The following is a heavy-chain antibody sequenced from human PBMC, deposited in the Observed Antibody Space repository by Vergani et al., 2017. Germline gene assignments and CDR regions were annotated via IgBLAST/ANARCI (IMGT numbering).Heavy chain of an antibody. V-gene: IGHV3-23*01. D-gene: IGHD5-12*01. CDR2: ISGSGGST. Sequence: EVQLLESGGDLVQPGGSLRLSCAASGFTFNHYAMNWVRQAPGKGLEWVSGISGSGGSTYYAGSVKGRYTSSRDSSKKTLYLQMNSLSAGDTAVYDCAKANPRSRGYDYLYYYHAMDVWGQGTTVTVSS. J-gene: IGHJ6*02. CDR1: GFTFNHYA. CDR3: AKANPRSRGYDYLYYYHAMDV.